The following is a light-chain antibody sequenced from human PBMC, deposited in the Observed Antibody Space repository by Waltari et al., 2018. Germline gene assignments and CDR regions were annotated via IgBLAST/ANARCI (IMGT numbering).Light chain of an antibody. CDR3: QVWDSSSDHWV. V-gene: IGLV3-21*02. J-gene: IGLJ3*02. Sequence: SYVLTQPPSVSVAPGQTARITCGGNNIGSKSVHWYQQKPGQAPVLVVYDASDRPSWIPERLSGSNSGNRATLNISRVEAGDEADYYCQVWDSSSDHWVFGGGTKLTVL. CDR2: DAS. CDR1: NIGSKS.